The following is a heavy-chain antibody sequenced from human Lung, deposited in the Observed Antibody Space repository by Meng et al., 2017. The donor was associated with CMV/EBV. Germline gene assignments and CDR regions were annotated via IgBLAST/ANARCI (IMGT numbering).Heavy chain of an antibody. CDR3: ASLRYSSGWLYYYYGMDV. V-gene: IGHV3-21*01. Sequence: ESXKISXAASGFTFSSYSMNWVRQAPGKGLEWVSSISSSSSYIYYADSVKGRFTISRDNAENSLYLQMNSLRAEDTAVYYCASLRYSSGWLYYYYGMDVWGQGTTVXVSS. CDR2: ISSSSSYI. J-gene: IGHJ6*02. CDR1: GFTFSSYS. D-gene: IGHD6-19*01.